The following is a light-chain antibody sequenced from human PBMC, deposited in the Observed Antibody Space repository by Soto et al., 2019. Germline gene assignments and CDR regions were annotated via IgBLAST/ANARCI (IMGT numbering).Light chain of an antibody. J-gene: IGKJ2*01. CDR2: DAS. CDR3: RQHADLSPNT. Sequence: ETVLTQSPATLSLSPGDRATRTCGASQSVNDNDLAWYQQSPGQWPSLLIYDASTRAPGILDRFSGSGSGTDFTLTISRLEPEDFAMYYCRQHADLSPNTFGQGTKMEIK. CDR1: QSVNDND. V-gene: IGKV3D-20*01.